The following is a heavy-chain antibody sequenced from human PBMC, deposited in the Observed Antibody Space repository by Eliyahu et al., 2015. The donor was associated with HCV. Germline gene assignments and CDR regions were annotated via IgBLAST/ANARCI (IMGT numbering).Heavy chain of an antibody. Sequence: QVQLVQSGAEVKKPGASVKVSCKASGYTFTSYGISWVRQAPGQGLEWMGWISAYNGNTNYAQKLQGRVTMTTDTSTSTAYMELRSLRSDDTAVYYCARLITIFGVVIDQLQHGNWFDPWGQGTLVTVSS. CDR2: ISAYNGNT. CDR1: GYTFTSYG. J-gene: IGHJ5*02. CDR3: ARLITIFGVVIDQLQHGNWFDP. D-gene: IGHD3-3*01. V-gene: IGHV1-18*01.